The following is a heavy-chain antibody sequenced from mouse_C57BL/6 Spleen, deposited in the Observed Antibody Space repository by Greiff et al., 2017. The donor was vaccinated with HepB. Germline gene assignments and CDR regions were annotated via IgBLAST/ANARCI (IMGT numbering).Heavy chain of an antibody. Sequence: VQLQQSGAELVKPGASVKLSCKASGYTFTSYWMHWVKQRPGQGLEWIGMIHPNSGSTNYNEKFKSKATLTVDKSSSTAYMQLSSLTSEDSAVYYCARISPSGSGFAYWGQGTLVTVSA. CDR2: IHPNSGST. CDR3: ARISPSGSGFAY. CDR1: GYTFTSYW. J-gene: IGHJ3*01. V-gene: IGHV1-64*01.